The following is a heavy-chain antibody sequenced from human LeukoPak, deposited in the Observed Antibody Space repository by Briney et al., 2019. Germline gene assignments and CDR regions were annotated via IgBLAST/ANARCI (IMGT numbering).Heavy chain of an antibody. J-gene: IGHJ3*02. CDR3: ARDGIVGSSSVDAFDI. Sequence: GGLVQPGRSLRLSCAASGFTFDDYAMHWVRQAPGKGLEWGSGISWNSGSIGYADSVKGRFTISRDNAKNSLYLQMNSLRAEDTAVYYCARDGIVGSSSVDAFDIWGQGTMVTVSS. CDR2: ISWNSGSI. V-gene: IGHV3-9*01. D-gene: IGHD6-6*01. CDR1: GFTFDDYA.